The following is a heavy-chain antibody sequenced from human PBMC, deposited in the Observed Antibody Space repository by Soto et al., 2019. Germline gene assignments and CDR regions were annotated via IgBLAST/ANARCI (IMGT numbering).Heavy chain of an antibody. D-gene: IGHD1-1*01. CDR2: IYYSGST. Sequence: ASETLSLTCTVSGGSISSGGYYWSWIRQHPGKGLEWIGYIYYSGSTYYNPSLKSRVTISVDTSKNQFSLKLSSVTAADTAVYYCARTPPLEPGIRYYYYGMDVWGQGTTVTVSS. J-gene: IGHJ6*02. CDR1: GGSISSGGYY. CDR3: ARTPPLEPGIRYYYYGMDV. V-gene: IGHV4-31*03.